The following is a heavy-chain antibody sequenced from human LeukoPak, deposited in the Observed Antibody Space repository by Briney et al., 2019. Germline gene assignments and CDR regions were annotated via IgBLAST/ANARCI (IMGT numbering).Heavy chain of an antibody. CDR2: IYYSGST. V-gene: IGHV4-39*01. J-gene: IGHJ6*03. Sequence: TSETLSLTCTVSGGSISSSSYYWGWIRQPPGKGLEWIGSIYYSGSTYYNPSLKSRVTISVDTSKNQFSLKLSSVTAADTAVYYCATDYYYYYYMDVWGKGTTVTVSS. CDR1: GGSISSSSYY. CDR3: ATDYYYYYYMDV.